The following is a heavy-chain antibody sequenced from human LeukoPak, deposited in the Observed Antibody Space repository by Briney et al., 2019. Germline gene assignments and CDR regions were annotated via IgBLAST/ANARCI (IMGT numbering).Heavy chain of an antibody. D-gene: IGHD1-26*01. Sequence: GASVKVSCKASGYTFTSYDINWVRQATGQGLEWMGWMNPNSGNTGYAQKFQGRVTMTRNTSISTAYMELSSLRSEDTAVYYCAREGGRSRSYWDYYYYGMDVWGQGTTVTVSS. CDR3: AREGGRSRSYWDYYYYGMDV. J-gene: IGHJ6*02. CDR2: MNPNSGNT. CDR1: GYTFTSYD. V-gene: IGHV1-8*01.